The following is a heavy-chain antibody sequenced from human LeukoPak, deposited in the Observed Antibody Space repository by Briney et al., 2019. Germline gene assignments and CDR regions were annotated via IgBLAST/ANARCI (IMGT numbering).Heavy chain of an antibody. Sequence: GGSLRLSCAVSGITLSNYGMSWVRQAPGKGLEWVAGISDSGGRTNYADSVKGRFTISRDNPKNTLYLQMNSLRAEDTAVYFCAKRGVVIRVILVGFHKEAYYFDSWGQGVLDSVSS. CDR3: AKRGVVIRVILVGFHKEAYYFDS. CDR1: GITLSNYG. V-gene: IGHV3-23*01. J-gene: IGHJ4*02. D-gene: IGHD3-10*01. CDR2: ISDSGGRT.